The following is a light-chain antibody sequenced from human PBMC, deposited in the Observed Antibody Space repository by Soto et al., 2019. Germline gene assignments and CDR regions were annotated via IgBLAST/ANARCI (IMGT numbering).Light chain of an antibody. J-gene: IGKJ1*01. Sequence: DIQMTQSPSTVSASVGERVTITCRASQNINSWLAWYQQKPGSAPKVLIYDASSLESGVPSRFSGSRSETEFTLTISSLQTDDFATYYCQQYDTYWTFGQGTKVEMK. CDR1: QNINSW. CDR3: QQYDTYWT. V-gene: IGKV1-5*01. CDR2: DAS.